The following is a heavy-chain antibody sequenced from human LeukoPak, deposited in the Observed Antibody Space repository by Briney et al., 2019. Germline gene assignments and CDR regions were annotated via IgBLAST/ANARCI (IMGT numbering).Heavy chain of an antibody. CDR1: GFTFSSYA. D-gene: IGHD3-3*01. CDR2: ISGSGGST. Sequence: PGGTLRLSCATSGFTFSSYAMRWVRQAPGKGLEWVSAISGSGGSTYYADSVKGRFTISRDNSKNTLYLQMNSLRAEDTDVYYCAKDIKIYDFWSGYSYWGQGTLVTVSS. CDR3: AKDIKIYDFWSGYSY. V-gene: IGHV3-23*01. J-gene: IGHJ4*02.